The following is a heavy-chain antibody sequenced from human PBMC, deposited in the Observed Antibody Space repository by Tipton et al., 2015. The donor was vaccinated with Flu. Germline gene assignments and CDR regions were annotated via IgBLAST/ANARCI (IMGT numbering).Heavy chain of an antibody. J-gene: IGHJ5*02. CDR2: IYYSGST. CDR3: ARLYYYDSSGYYYGGWFDP. V-gene: IGHV4-59*01. Sequence: TLSLTCAVYGGSFSGYYWSWIRQPPGKGLEWIGYIYYSGSTNYNPSLKSRVTISVDTSKNQFSLKLSSVTAADTAVYYCARLYYYDSSGYYYGGWFDPWGQGTLVTVSS. CDR1: GGSFSGYY. D-gene: IGHD3-22*01.